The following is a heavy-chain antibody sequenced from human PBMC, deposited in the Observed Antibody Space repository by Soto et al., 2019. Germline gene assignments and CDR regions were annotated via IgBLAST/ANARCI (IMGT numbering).Heavy chain of an antibody. CDR3: VKGNQLLRYYFEY. D-gene: IGHD3-10*02. CDR2: ITSEGDRT. Sequence: GGCMRLSCSASGLTFSSSAMHWVRQAPGKGLEYVSGITSEGDRTYHADSVKGRFTISRDNSKNTLYLQMSSLRVEDTAIYYCVKGNQLLRYYFEYWGQGTPVTVSS. V-gene: IGHV3-64D*06. J-gene: IGHJ4*02. CDR1: GLTFSSSA.